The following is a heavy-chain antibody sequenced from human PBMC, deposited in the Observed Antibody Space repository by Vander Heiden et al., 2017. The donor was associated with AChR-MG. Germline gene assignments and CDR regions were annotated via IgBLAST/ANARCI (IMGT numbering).Heavy chain of an antibody. CDR2: ISYDGSNK. Sequence: QVQLVESGGGVVQPGRSLRLSCAASGFTFSSYAMHWVRQAPGKGLEWVAVISYDGSNKYYADSVKGRFTISRDNSKNTLCLQMNSLRAEDTAVYYCARGLTTVTTYNWFDPWGQGTLVTVSS. D-gene: IGHD4-17*01. J-gene: IGHJ5*02. V-gene: IGHV3-30-3*01. CDR3: ARGLTTVTTYNWFDP. CDR1: GFTFSSYA.